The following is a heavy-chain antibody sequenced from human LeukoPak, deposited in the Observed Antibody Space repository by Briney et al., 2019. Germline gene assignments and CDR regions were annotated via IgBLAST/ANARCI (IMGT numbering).Heavy chain of an antibody. CDR3: AREGPLGKYYDY. CDR1: GGSINNLF. J-gene: IGHJ4*02. V-gene: IGHV4-59*01. D-gene: IGHD3-16*01. Sequence: SETLSLTCTVSGGSINNLFWTWIRQPPGKGLEWIGYFSYSGGTTYNTSLKSRVTISIDTSKNQFSLNLNSVTAADTAVYYCAREGPLGKYYDYWGPGTLVTVSS. CDR2: FSYSGGT.